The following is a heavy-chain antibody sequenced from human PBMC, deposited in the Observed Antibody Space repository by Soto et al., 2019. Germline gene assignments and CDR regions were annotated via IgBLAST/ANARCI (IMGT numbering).Heavy chain of an antibody. Sequence: ASVKVSCKASGYTFTSYAMHWVRQAPGQRLEWMGWINAGNGNTKYSQKFQGRVTITRDTSASTAYMELSSLRSEDTALFYCARDDSSGYYTAYGMDVWGQGTTVTVSS. J-gene: IGHJ6*02. V-gene: IGHV1-3*01. CDR3: ARDDSSGYYTAYGMDV. CDR1: GYTFTSYA. CDR2: INAGNGNT. D-gene: IGHD3-22*01.